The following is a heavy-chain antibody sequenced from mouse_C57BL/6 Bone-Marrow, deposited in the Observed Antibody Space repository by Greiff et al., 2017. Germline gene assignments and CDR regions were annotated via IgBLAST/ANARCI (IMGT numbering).Heavy chain of an antibody. Sequence: EVKLMESGGGLVKPGGSLKLSCAASGFTFSSYAMSWVRQTPEKRLEWVATISDGGSYTYYPDNVKGRFTISRDNAKNNLYLQMSHLKSEDTAIYYCARGPMKTYWGQGTLVTVSA. CDR1: GFTFSSYA. CDR2: ISDGGSYT. D-gene: IGHD2-3*01. CDR3: ARGPMKTY. J-gene: IGHJ3*01. V-gene: IGHV5-4*03.